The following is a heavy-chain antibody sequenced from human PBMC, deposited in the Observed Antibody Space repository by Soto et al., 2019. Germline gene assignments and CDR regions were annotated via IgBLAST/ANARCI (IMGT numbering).Heavy chain of an antibody. CDR3: AKDIAPGYSSSWYAFDI. CDR2: ISWNSGSI. Sequence: GGSLRLSCAASGFTFDDYAMHWVRQAPGKGLEWVSGISWNSGSIGYADSVKGRFTISRDNAKNSLYLQMNSLRAEDTALYYCAKDIAPGYSSSWYAFDIWGQGTMVTVSS. V-gene: IGHV3-9*01. CDR1: GFTFDDYA. D-gene: IGHD6-13*01. J-gene: IGHJ3*02.